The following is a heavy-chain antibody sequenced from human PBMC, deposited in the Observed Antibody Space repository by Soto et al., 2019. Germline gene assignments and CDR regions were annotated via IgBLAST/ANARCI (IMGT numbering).Heavy chain of an antibody. CDR3: ARGGVDTITFDY. V-gene: IGHV1-69*01. CDR1: GGTLNNYL. Sequence: QVQLVQSGADVKKPGSSVKVSCKASGGTLNNYLITWVRQAPGQGLEWKGEIIPISGTSNFAQKFQGRVTITAVESTSTAYMELSSLRSEDTAVYYCARGGVDTITFDYWGPGTLVTVSS. D-gene: IGHD4-4*01. J-gene: IGHJ4*02. CDR2: IIPISGTS.